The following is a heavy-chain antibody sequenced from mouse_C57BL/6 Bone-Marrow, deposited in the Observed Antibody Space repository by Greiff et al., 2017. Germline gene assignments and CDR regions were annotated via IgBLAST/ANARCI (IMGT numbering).Heavy chain of an antibody. V-gene: IGHV1-59*01. D-gene: IGHD1-1*01. CDR3: ARPYGSSFDY. CDR1: GYTFTSYW. J-gene: IGHJ2*01. Sequence: VQLQQPGAELVRPGTSVKLSCKASGYTFTSYWMHWVKQRPGQGLEWIGVIDPSDSYTNYNQKLKGKATLTVDPSSSTAYMQISSLTSEDSAVYYCARPYGSSFDYWGQGTTLTVSS. CDR2: IDPSDSYT.